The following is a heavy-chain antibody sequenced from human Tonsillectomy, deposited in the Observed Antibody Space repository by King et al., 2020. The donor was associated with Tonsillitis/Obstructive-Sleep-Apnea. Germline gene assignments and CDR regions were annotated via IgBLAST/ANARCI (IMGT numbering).Heavy chain of an antibody. J-gene: IGHJ4*02. D-gene: IGHD1-7*01. CDR2: IVVGSGNT. Sequence: QLVESGPEVKKPGTSVNVSCTASGFTFTSSAVQWVRQARGQRLEWIGWIVVGSGNTNYAQKFQERVTITRDMSTSTAYMELSSLRSEDTAVYYCAAGTTANYFDYWGQGTLVTVSS. CDR1: GFTFTSSA. CDR3: AAGTTANYFDY. V-gene: IGHV1-58*01.